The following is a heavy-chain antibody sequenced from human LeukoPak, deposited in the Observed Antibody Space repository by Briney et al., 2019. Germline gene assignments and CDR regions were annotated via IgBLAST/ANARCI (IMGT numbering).Heavy chain of an antibody. J-gene: IGHJ6*03. CDR1: GFTFSSYE. Sequence: GGSLRLSCAASGFTFSSYEMNWVRQAPGKGLEGVSYISSSGSTIYYADSVKGRFTISRDNAKNSLYLQMNSLRAEDTAVYYCAREGASGNYLNEYYYYYYMDVWGKGTTVTVSS. V-gene: IGHV3-48*03. CDR3: AREGASGNYLNEYYYYYYMDV. D-gene: IGHD4-11*01. CDR2: ISSSGSTI.